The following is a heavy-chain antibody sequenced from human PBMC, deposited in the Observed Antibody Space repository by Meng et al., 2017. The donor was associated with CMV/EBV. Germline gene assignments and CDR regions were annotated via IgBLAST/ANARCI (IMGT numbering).Heavy chain of an antibody. CDR2: IIPILGIA. D-gene: IGHD2-2*01. CDR1: GGTFSSYA. J-gene: IGHJ3*02. Sequence: SVKVSCKASGGTFSSYAISWVRQAPGQGLEWMGGIIPILGIANYAQKFQGRVTIAADKSTSTAYMELSSLRSEDTAVYYCARVECKGYCSSTAGSDYAFDIWGQETMVTVSS. V-gene: IGHV1-69*10. CDR3: ARVECKGYCSSTAGSDYAFDI.